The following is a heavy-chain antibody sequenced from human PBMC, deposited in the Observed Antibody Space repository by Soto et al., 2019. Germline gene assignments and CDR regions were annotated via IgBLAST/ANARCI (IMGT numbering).Heavy chain of an antibody. CDR2: ISGYSGKT. D-gene: IGHD6-6*01. Sequence: ASVKVSCKTSGYTFTSFGVSWVRQAPGQGLEWMGWISGYSGKTKYAQKLQGRVTMTTDTSTSTAYMELRSLRSDDTAVYYCARDVAARLDNWFDPWGQGTLVTVSS. CDR3: ARDVAARLDNWFDP. CDR1: GYTFTSFG. V-gene: IGHV1-18*04. J-gene: IGHJ5*02.